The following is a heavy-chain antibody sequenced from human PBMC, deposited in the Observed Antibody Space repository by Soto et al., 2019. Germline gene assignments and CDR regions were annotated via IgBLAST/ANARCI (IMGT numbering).Heavy chain of an antibody. CDR3: ARVGEGYCSSTSCSNVDY. Sequence: SETLSLTCAVSGGSISSSNWWSWVRQPPGKGLEWIGEIYHSGSTNYNPSLKSRVTISVDKSKNQFSLKLSSVTAADTAVYYCARVGEGYCSSTSCSNVDYWGQGTLVTVS. D-gene: IGHD2-2*01. J-gene: IGHJ4*02. CDR2: IYHSGST. CDR1: GGSISSSNW. V-gene: IGHV4-4*02.